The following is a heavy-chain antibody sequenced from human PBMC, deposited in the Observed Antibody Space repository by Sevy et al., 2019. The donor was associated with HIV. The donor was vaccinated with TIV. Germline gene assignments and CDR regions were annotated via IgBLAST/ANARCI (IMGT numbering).Heavy chain of an antibody. CDR1: GFTFSSYW. CDR3: ARGGPRATYYYYYYGMDV. CDR2: INSDGSST. V-gene: IGHV3-74*01. J-gene: IGHJ6*02. Sequence: GGSLRLSCAASGFTFSSYWMHWVRQAPGKGLVWVSRINSDGSSTSYADSVKGRFTISSDNAKNTLYLQMNSLRAEDTAVYYCARGGPRATYYYYYYGMDVWGQGTTVTVSS.